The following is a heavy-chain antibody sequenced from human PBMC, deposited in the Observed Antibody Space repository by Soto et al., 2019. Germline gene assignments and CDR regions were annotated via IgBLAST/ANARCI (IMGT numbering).Heavy chain of an antibody. J-gene: IGHJ6*02. CDR1: GDSVSSNSAA. V-gene: IGHV6-1*01. CDR3: ARDLVAGIAVAGGAYGMDV. Sequence: SQTLSLTCAISGDSVSSNSAAWNWIRQSPSRGLEWLGRTYYRSKWYNDYAVSVKSRITINPDTSKNQFSLQLNSVTPEDTAVYYCARDLVAGIAVAGGAYGMDVWGQGTTVTVSS. CDR2: TYYRSKWYN. D-gene: IGHD6-19*01.